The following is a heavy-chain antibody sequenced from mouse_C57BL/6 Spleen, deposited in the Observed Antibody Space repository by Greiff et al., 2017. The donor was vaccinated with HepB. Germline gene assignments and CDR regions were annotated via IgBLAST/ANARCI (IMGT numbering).Heavy chain of an antibody. CDR1: GYTFTSYW. D-gene: IGHD1-1*01. CDR2: INPSSGYT. Sequence: QVQLKESGAELAKPGASVKLSCKASGYTFTSYWMHWVKQRPGQGLEWIGYINPSSGYTKYNQKFKDKATLTADKSSSTAYMQLSSLTYEDSAVYYCARGGTTVVAAPEAMDYWGQGTSVTVSS. J-gene: IGHJ4*01. V-gene: IGHV1-7*01. CDR3: ARGGTTVVAAPEAMDY.